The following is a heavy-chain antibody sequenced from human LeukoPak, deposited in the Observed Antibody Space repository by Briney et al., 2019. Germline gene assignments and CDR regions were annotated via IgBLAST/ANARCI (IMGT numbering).Heavy chain of an antibody. Sequence: PGGSLRLSCAASAFSLNAYNMNWVRQAPGKGLGWDSSISYTGTYIYYADSVKGRFTISRDNAQNSLYLQMNSLRAEDTAIYYCVRDRGTYRPIDYWGQGTLVTVSS. CDR1: AFSLNAYN. V-gene: IGHV3-21*04. D-gene: IGHD1-26*01. CDR2: ISYTGTYI. CDR3: VRDRGTYRPIDY. J-gene: IGHJ4*02.